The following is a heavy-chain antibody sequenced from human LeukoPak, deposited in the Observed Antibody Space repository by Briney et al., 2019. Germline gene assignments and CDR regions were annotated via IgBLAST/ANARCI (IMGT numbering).Heavy chain of an antibody. CDR3: ARDQCSGGSCYTSWYFDY. V-gene: IGHV3-20*04. Sequence: GGSLRLSCAASGFSFDDYGMSWVRHAPGKGLEWVSGINWNGGSTGYADSVKGRFTISRDNAKNSLYLQMNSLRAEDTALYYCARDQCSGGSCYTSWYFDYWGQGTLVTVSS. CDR1: GFSFDDYG. CDR2: INWNGGST. D-gene: IGHD2-15*01. J-gene: IGHJ4*02.